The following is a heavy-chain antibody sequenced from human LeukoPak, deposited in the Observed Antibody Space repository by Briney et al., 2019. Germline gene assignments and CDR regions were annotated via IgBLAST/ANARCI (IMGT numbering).Heavy chain of an antibody. D-gene: IGHD3-22*01. CDR3: ARVLKAYYYDSSGPFDY. V-gene: IGHV4-61*01. CDR1: GGSISSSSYY. J-gene: IGHJ4*02. Sequence: PSETLSLTCTVSGGSISSSSYYWSWIRQPPGKGLEWIGYIYYSGSTNYNPSLKSRVTISVDTSKNQFSLKLSSVTAADTAVYYCARVLKAYYYDSSGPFDYWGQGTLVTVSS. CDR2: IYYSGST.